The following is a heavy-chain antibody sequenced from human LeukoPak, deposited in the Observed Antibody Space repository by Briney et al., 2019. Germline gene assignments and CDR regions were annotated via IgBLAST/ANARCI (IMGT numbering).Heavy chain of an antibody. Sequence: GGSLRLSCAASGFTFSGSAMHWVRQASGKGLEWVGRIRSKANSYATAYAASVKGRFTISRDDSKNTAYLQMNSLKTEDTAVYYCTGYYDFWSRPFDYWGQGTLVTVSS. CDR2: IRSKANSYAT. CDR1: GFTFSGSA. CDR3: TGYYDFWSRPFDY. V-gene: IGHV3-73*01. D-gene: IGHD3-3*01. J-gene: IGHJ4*02.